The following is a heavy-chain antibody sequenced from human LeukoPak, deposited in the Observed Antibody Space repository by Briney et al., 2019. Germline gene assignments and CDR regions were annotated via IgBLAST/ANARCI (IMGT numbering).Heavy chain of an antibody. CDR2: IWSDGSNK. J-gene: IGHJ4*02. D-gene: IGHD5-12*01. CDR3: AKDLRSIVATTAFDY. CDR1: GFTYSTHA. V-gene: IGHV3-30*02. Sequence: GGSLRLSCAASGFTYSTHAMHWVRQAPGKGLEWVGFIWSDGSNKEYADSVKGRFTISRDNSKNTLYLEMNSLRVEDTAVYYCAKDLRSIVATTAFDYWGQGTLVTVSS.